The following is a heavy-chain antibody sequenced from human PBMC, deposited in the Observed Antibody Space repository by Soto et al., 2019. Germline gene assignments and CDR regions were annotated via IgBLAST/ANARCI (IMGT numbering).Heavy chain of an antibody. CDR2: ISGYNGNT. CDR1: GYTFISYG. CDR3: ARDLVAQIVDY. V-gene: IGHV1-18*01. J-gene: IGHJ4*02. D-gene: IGHD2-15*01. Sequence: QVQLVQSGAEVKKPGASVKVSCKASGYTFISYGISWVRQAPGQGLEWMGWISGYNGNTKYAQKLQGRVTMTTDTTTSTAYIELRSLRSDATAVYYCARDLVAQIVDYWGQGTLVTVSS.